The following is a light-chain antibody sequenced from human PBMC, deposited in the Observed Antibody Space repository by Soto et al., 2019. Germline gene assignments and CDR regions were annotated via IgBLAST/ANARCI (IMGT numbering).Light chain of an antibody. CDR1: SSDVGSYNF. J-gene: IGLJ2*01. CDR2: EVT. CDR3: CSYAGTGTPVR. V-gene: IGLV2-23*02. Sequence: QSALTQPASVSGSPGQSITISCTGTSSDVGSYNFVSWYQQHPGKAPKLMIYEVTKRPSGVSNRFSGSTSGNTASLTISGLQVEDEADYYCCSYAGTGTPVRFGGGTKITVL.